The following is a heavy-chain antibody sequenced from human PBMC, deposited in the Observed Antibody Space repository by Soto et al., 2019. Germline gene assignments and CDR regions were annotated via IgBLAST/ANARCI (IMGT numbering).Heavy chain of an antibody. V-gene: IGHV3-13*05. J-gene: IGHJ6*02. Sequence: PRLSCAASGFTFSSYDMHWVRQATGKGLEWVSAIGTAGDPYYPGSVKGRFTISRENAKNSLYLQMNSLRAGDTAVYYCARALYYDSSGYYFGGYYYGMDVWGQGTTVTVSS. CDR1: GFTFSSYD. CDR2: IGTAGDP. CDR3: ARALYYDSSGYYFGGYYYGMDV. D-gene: IGHD3-22*01.